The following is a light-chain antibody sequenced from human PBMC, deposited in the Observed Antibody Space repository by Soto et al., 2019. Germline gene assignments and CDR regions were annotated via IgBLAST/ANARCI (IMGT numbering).Light chain of an antibody. J-gene: IGKJ2*01. Sequence: EIVMTQSPATLSLSPGERAALSCRASQSINSELAWYQQKPGQPPRLLIYGAYTRATGVPARFTCSESGSEFTLTISGLQSEDFAVYYCQQGHNWPLTFGQGTRLEI. CDR3: QQGHNWPLT. CDR2: GAY. V-gene: IGKV3-15*01. CDR1: QSINSE.